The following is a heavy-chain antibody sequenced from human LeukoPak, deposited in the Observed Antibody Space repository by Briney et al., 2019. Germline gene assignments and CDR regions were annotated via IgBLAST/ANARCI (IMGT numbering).Heavy chain of an antibody. CDR3: ATLNTAGQY. D-gene: IGHD4-17*01. CDR2: IRYDGSNK. CDR1: GFTFSSYG. J-gene: IGHJ4*02. Sequence: HPGGSLRLSCAASGFTFSSYGMHWVRQAPGKGLEWVAFIRYDGSNKYYTDSVKGRFTISRDNSKNTLYLQMDNVTPDDTAVYYCATLNTAGQYWGQGTLVTVSS. V-gene: IGHV3-30*02.